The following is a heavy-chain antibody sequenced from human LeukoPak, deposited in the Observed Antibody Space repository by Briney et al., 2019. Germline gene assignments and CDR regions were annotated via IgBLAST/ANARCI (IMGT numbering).Heavy chain of an antibody. Sequence: PGGSLRLSCAASGFTFSNYAMHWVRQAPGKGLEWVAVISYDGSNKYYADSVKGRFTISRDTSKNTLYLQMISLRAEDTAVYYCARGPKGIVVVTATRRGYFDYWGQGTLVTVSS. CDR1: GFTFSNYA. J-gene: IGHJ4*02. CDR2: ISYDGSNK. V-gene: IGHV3-30*14. D-gene: IGHD2-21*02. CDR3: ARGPKGIVVVTATRRGYFDY.